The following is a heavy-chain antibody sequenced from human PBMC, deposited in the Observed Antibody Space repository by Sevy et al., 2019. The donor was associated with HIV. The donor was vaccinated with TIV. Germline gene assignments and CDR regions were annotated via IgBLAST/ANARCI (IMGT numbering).Heavy chain of an antibody. V-gene: IGHV4-39*01. CDR1: GGSISSGSYY. J-gene: IGHJ4*02. Sequence: AENLSLTCTVSGGSISSGSYYWGWIRQPPGKGMEWIGTMYYDGSAYYNPSLQSRVSMSVDTSKNQFSLNLSSVTAADTAVHFCARGEDSAMIDYWGQGTLVTVSS. CDR2: MYYDGSA. CDR3: ARGEDSAMIDY. D-gene: IGHD5-18*01.